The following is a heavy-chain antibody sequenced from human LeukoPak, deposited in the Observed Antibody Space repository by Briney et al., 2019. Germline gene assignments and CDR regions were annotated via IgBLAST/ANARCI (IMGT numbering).Heavy chain of an antibody. CDR3: ARYSYPYFDY. D-gene: IGHD5-18*01. V-gene: IGHV4-30-2*01. Sequence: SETLSLTCAVSGGSISSGGYSWSCIRQPPGKGLEWIGYIYHSGSTYYNPSLKSRVTISVDRSKNQFSLKLSSVTAADTAVYYCARYSYPYFDYWGQGTLVTVSS. J-gene: IGHJ4*02. CDR2: IYHSGST. CDR1: GGSISSGGYS.